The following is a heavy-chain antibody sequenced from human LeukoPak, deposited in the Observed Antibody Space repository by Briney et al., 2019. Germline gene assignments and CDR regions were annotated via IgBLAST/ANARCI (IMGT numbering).Heavy chain of an antibody. D-gene: IGHD5-12*01. CDR2: IYYSGST. J-gene: IGHJ3*02. Sequence: SETLSLTCTVSGGSISSYYWSWIRQPPGKGLEWIGSIYYSGSTYYNPSLKSRVTISVDTSKNQFSLKLSSVTAADTAVYYCARVPPLYSGYDYAFDIWGQGTMVTVS. V-gene: IGHV4-39*01. CDR1: GGSISSYY. CDR3: ARVPPLYSGYDYAFDI.